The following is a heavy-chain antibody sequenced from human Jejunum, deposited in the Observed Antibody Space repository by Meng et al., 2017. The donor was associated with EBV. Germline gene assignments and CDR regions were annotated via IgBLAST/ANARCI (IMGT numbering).Heavy chain of an antibody. CDR2: FYYSASP. Sequence: QVQLQESGPGLVQSSETLSLTCTFSGCSFSTGSYYWSWIRQPPGKGLEWIGYFYYSASPKYNPSLKSRATISADMSKNQFSLKLRSVTSADTAVYYCARGRGVTDYYDSSGSPFDYWDQGTLVTVAS. CDR1: GCSFSTGSYY. J-gene: IGHJ4*02. D-gene: IGHD3-22*01. V-gene: IGHV4-61*01. CDR3: ARGRGVTDYYDSSGSPFDY.